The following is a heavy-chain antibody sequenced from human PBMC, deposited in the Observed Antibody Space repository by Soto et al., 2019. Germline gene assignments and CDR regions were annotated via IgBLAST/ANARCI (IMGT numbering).Heavy chain of an antibody. V-gene: IGHV4-61*01. D-gene: IGHD3-16*02. CDR1: GGSVSSGSYY. J-gene: IGHJ4*02. Sequence: QVQLQESGPGLVKPSETLSLTCTVSGGSVSSGSYYWSWIRQPPGKGLEWIGYIYYSGSTNYNPSLKSRVTISVDTSQNQFSLKLSSVSAPDTAVYYCARLSRGADYWGQGTLVTVSS. CDR3: ARLSRGADY. CDR2: IYYSGST.